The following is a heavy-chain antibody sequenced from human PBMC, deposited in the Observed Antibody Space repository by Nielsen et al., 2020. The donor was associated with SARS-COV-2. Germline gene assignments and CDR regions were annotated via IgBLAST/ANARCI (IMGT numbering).Heavy chain of an antibody. V-gene: IGHV3-74*01. CDR1: GFTFSNYW. Sequence: GESLKISCAASGFTFSNYWMHWVRRAPGKGLVWVARVSMDGRGTNYADSVKGRFTISRDNAENTLHLDMSSLRVGDSAVYYCTRDGHHWDLDNWGQGALVTVSS. CDR3: TRDGHHWDLDN. CDR2: VSMDGRGT. J-gene: IGHJ4*02. D-gene: IGHD7-27*01.